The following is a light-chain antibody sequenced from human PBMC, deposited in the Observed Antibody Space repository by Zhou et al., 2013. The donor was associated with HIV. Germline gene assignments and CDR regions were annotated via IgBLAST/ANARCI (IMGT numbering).Light chain of an antibody. J-gene: IGKJ1*01. V-gene: IGKV1D-12*01. CDR1: QDIGTY. CDR2: GAS. CDR3: QQANSFPWT. Sequence: IRMTQSPASFSASTGDRVTITCRASQDIGTYLAWYQQKPGKAPKLLIYGASSLQSGVPSRFSGSGFGTDFTLTINRLHPEDFATYYCQQANSFPWTFGQGTKVEVK.